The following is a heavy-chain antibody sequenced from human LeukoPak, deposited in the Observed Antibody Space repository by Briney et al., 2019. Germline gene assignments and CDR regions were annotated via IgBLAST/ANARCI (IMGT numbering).Heavy chain of an antibody. D-gene: IGHD6-13*01. J-gene: IGHJ4*02. CDR3: AKDRAAAGTYYFDY. CDR2: IYTSGSI. CDR1: GGSISSYY. Sequence: SETLSLTCTVSGGSISSYYWSWIRQPAGKGLEWIGRIYTSGSINYNPSLKSRVTMSVDTSKNQFSLKLSSVTAADTAVYYCAKDRAAAGTYYFDYWGQGTLVTVSS. V-gene: IGHV4-4*07.